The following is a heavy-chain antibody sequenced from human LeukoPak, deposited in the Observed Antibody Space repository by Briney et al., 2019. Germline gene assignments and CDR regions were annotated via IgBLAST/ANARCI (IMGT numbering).Heavy chain of an antibody. CDR3: AKDQGPYDGYYYYYGMDV. D-gene: IGHD5-12*01. CDR2: ISGSGGST. V-gene: IGHV3-23*01. CDR1: GFTFSSYA. J-gene: IGHJ6*02. Sequence: GGSLRLSSAASGFTFSSYAMSWVRQAPGKGLEWVSAISGSGGSTYYADSVKGRFTISRDNSKNTLYLQMNSLRAEDTAVYYCAKDQGPYDGYYYYYGMDVWGQGTTVTVSS.